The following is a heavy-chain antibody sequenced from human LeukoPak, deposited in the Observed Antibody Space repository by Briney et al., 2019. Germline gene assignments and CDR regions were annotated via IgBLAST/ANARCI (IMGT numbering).Heavy chain of an antibody. Sequence: GGSLRLSCTASGFNFSTYWMTWVRQVPGKGLEWVANIKEDGSEIYYVDAVKGRFSISRDNAKTSLYLQMHSLSVADTGLYYCVTDQTGRHPYFFDYWGQGTTVTVSS. D-gene: IGHD3-10*01. CDR2: IKEDGSEI. CDR3: VTDQTGRHPYFFDY. V-gene: IGHV3-7*01. J-gene: IGHJ4*03. CDR1: GFNFSTYW.